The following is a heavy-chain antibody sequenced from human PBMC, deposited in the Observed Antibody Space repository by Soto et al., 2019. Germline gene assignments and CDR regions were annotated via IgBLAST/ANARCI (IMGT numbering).Heavy chain of an antibody. CDR1: GFTFSSYS. CDR3: ARVKRSGVSLGAFDI. V-gene: IGHV3-21*01. D-gene: IGHD3-3*01. CDR2: ISSSSSCI. Sequence: GGSLRLSCAASGFTFSSYSINWVRQAPGKGLEWVSSISSSSSCIYYADSVKGRFTISRDNAKNSLYLQMNSLRAEDTAVYYCARVKRSGVSLGAFDIWGQGTMVTVSS. J-gene: IGHJ3*02.